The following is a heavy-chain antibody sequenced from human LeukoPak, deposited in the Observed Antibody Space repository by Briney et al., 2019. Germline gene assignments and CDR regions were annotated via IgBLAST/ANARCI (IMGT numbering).Heavy chain of an antibody. CDR3: AKDRLGDCSSTSCPPL. CDR2: ITSSSSDM. Sequence: GGSLRLSCVGSRFTFRTYSMNWVRQAPGQGLEWVSYITSSSSDMYYADSVKGRFIISRDNSKNTLYLQMNSLRAEDTAVYYCAKDRLGDCSSTSCPPLWGKGTTVTVSS. D-gene: IGHD2-2*01. CDR1: RFTFRTYS. V-gene: IGHV3-48*01. J-gene: IGHJ6*04.